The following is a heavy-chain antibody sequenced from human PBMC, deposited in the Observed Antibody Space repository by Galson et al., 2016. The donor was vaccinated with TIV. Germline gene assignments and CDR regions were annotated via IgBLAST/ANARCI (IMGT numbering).Heavy chain of an antibody. D-gene: IGHD5-24*01. CDR3: VTDRRDGHNHRGFDS. V-gene: IGHV3-30*04. J-gene: IGHJ4*02. CDR2: ISYDGMN. CDR1: GFTFGSYA. Sequence: SLRLSCAASGFTFGSYALHWVRQAPGTGLEWVAVISYDGMNYADSVKGRFTISRDKSKNTLYLEMTGLTTDDTAIYYGVTDRRDGHNHRGFDSWGQGTLVTVSS.